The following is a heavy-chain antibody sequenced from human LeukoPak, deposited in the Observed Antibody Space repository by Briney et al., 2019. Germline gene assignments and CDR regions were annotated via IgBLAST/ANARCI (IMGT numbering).Heavy chain of an antibody. CDR3: AKDYYDSSGYYLDY. V-gene: IGHV3-43*02. Sequence: GGSLRLSCAASGFTFDDYAMHWVRQAPGKGLEWVSLISGDGGSTYYADSVKGRFTISRDNSKNSLYLQMSSLRTEDTALYYCAKDYYDSSGYYLDYWGQGTLVTVSS. CDR2: ISGDGGST. D-gene: IGHD3-22*01. J-gene: IGHJ4*02. CDR1: GFTFDDYA.